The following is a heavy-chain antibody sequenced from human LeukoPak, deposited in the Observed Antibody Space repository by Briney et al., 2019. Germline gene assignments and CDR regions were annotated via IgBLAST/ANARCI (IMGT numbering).Heavy chain of an antibody. CDR3: ARGYCSSTSCYSGDPELDY. CDR2: ISSSGSTI. Sequence: PGGSLRLSCAASGFTFSDYYMSWIRQAPGKGLEWVSYISSSGSTIYYADSVKGRFTISRDNAKNSLYLQMNSLRAEDTAVYYCARGYCSSTSCYSGDPELDYWGQGTLVTVSS. V-gene: IGHV3-11*01. CDR1: GFTFSDYY. J-gene: IGHJ4*02. D-gene: IGHD2-2*02.